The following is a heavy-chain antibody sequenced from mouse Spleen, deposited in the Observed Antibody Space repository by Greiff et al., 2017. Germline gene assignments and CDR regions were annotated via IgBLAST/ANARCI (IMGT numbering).Heavy chain of an antibody. CDR2: ISDGGSYT. Sequence: EVKLVESGGGLVKPGGSLKLSCAASGFTFSSYAMSWVRQTPEKRLEWVATISDGGSYTYYPDNVKGRFTISRDNAKNNLYLQMSHLKSEDTAMYYCAREGGQTYFDYWGQGTTLTVSS. CDR1: GFTFSSYA. CDR3: AREGGQTYFDY. V-gene: IGHV5-4*01. J-gene: IGHJ2*01.